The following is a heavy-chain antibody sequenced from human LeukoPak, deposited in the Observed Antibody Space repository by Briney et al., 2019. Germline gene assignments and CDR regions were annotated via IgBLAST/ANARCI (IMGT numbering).Heavy chain of an antibody. CDR3: ARARYYGSGSYGDV. J-gene: IGHJ6*02. D-gene: IGHD3-10*01. V-gene: IGHV3-64*01. CDR2: ISSNGGST. CDR1: GFTFSSYT. Sequence: HPGGSLRLSCAASGFTFSSYTMHWVRQAPGKGLEYVSAISSNGGSTYYANSVKGRFTISRDNSKNTLYLQMGSLRAEDMAVYYCARARYYGSGSYGDVWGQGTTVTVSS.